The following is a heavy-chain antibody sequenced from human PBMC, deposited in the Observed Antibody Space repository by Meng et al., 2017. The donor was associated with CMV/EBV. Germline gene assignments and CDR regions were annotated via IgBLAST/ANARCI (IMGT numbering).Heavy chain of an antibody. CDR3: AHQDQWLAPSYGMDV. CDR2: IYWNDDK. CDR1: GFSLSTSGVG. Sequence: SGPTLVKPTQTLTLTCTFSGFSLSTSGVGVGWIRQPPGKALAWLALIYWNDDKRYSPSLKSRLTITKDTSKNQVVLTMTNMDPVDTATYYCAHQDQWLAPSYGMDVWGQGTTVTVSS. D-gene: IGHD6-19*01. V-gene: IGHV2-5*01. J-gene: IGHJ6*02.